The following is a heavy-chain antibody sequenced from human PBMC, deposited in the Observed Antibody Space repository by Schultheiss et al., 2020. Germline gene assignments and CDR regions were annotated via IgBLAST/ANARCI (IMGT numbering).Heavy chain of an antibody. V-gene: IGHV1-8*01. CDR2: MNPNSGNT. J-gene: IGHJ6*03. CDR1: GYTFTSYD. CDR3: ARGRSPLIYYYYYYYMDV. Sequence: ASVKVSCKASGYTFTSYDINWVRQATGQGLEWMGWMNPNSGNTGYAQKFQGRVTMTRNTSISTAYMELSSLRSEDTAVYYCARGRSPLIYYYYYYYMDVWGQGTTVTFSS. D-gene: IGHD2-8*01.